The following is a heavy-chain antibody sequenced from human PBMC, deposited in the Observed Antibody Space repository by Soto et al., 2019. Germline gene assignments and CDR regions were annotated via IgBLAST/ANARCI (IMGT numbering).Heavy chain of an antibody. CDR2: TRNKANSYTT. Sequence: EVQLVESGGGLVQPGGSLRLSCAASGFAFSDYYIDWVRQAPGKGLEWVGRTRNKANSYTTEYAASVKGRFNVSRDDSKNTVYLQMNSLESEDTAVYYCTREISGQGWHSWGQGTLVIVSS. J-gene: IGHJ4*02. CDR1: GFAFSDYY. V-gene: IGHV3-72*01. CDR3: TREISGQGWHS. D-gene: IGHD2-15*01.